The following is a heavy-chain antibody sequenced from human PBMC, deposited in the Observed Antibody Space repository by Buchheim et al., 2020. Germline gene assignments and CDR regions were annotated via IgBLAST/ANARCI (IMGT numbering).Heavy chain of an antibody. V-gene: IGHV3-30*04. J-gene: IGHJ6*02. CDR3: AREQNGVHSYYYYGMDV. Sequence: QVQLVESGGGVVQPGRSLRLSCAASGFTFSSYAMHWVRQAPGKGLEWVAAISYDGSNKYYADSVKGRFTISRDNSKNTLYLQMNSLRAEDTAVYYCAREQNGVHSYYYYGMDVWGQGTT. CDR2: ISYDGSNK. CDR1: GFTFSSYA. D-gene: IGHD1-1*01.